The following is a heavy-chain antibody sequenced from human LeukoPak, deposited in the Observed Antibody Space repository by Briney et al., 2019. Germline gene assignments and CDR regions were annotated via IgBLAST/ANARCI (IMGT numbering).Heavy chain of an antibody. Sequence: SETLSLTCTVSGGSISSYYWSWIRQPAGKGLEWIGRIYTSGSTNYNPSLKSRVTMSVDTSKNQFSLKLSSVTAADTAVYYCAREYYYGSGSYYSPPAEENWFDPWGQGTLVTVSS. CDR2: IYTSGST. J-gene: IGHJ5*02. V-gene: IGHV4-4*07. D-gene: IGHD3-10*01. CDR1: GGSISSYY. CDR3: AREYYYGSGSYYSPPAEENWFDP.